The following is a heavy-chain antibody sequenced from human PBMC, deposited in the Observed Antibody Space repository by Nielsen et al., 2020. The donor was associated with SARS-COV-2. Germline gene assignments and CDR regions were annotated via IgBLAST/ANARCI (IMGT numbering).Heavy chain of an antibody. J-gene: IGHJ1*01. D-gene: IGHD3-10*01. V-gene: IGHV3-23*01. Sequence: GGSLRLSCTASGFTFSNSAMSWVRQTSGKGLEWVSSISGSGDRTDYADSVKGRVIISRDNSKNTLYLQMNSLKTEDTAVYYCTTGGITMVRGVTQYWGQGTLVTVSP. CDR2: ISGSGDRT. CDR1: GFTFSNSA. CDR3: TTGGITMVRGVTQY.